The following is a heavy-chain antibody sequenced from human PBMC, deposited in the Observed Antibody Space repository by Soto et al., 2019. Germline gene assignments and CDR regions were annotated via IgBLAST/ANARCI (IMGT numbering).Heavy chain of an antibody. CDR2: LSASGGST. V-gene: IGHV3-23*01. CDR3: AHPRGYGVFDAYDI. Sequence: GGSLRLSCAASGFTFSTYAMSWVPQAPGKGLEWVSALSASGGSTYYADSVKGRFTISRDNSMNALYLQMNSLRIDDTAVYYCAHPRGYGVFDAYDIWGQGTMVTVSS. CDR1: GFTFSTYA. D-gene: IGHD4-17*01. J-gene: IGHJ3*02.